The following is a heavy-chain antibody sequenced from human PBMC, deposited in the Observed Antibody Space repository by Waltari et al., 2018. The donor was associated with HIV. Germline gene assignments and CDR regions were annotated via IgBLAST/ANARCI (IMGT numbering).Heavy chain of an antibody. CDR2: ISGSGGST. V-gene: IGHV3-23*01. Sequence: EVQLLESGGGLVQPGGSLRLSCAASGFTFSSYAMSWVRQAPGKGLEWVSAISGSGGSTYYADSVKGRFTISRDNSKNTLYLQMNSLRAEDTAVYYCAKHRRITIFGVVRGPRWWFDPWGQGTLVTVSS. D-gene: IGHD3-3*01. J-gene: IGHJ5*02. CDR3: AKHRRITIFGVVRGPRWWFDP. CDR1: GFTFSSYA.